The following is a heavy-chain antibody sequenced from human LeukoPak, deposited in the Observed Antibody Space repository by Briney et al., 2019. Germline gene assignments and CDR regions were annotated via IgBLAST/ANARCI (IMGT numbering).Heavy chain of an antibody. V-gene: IGHV4-34*01. D-gene: IGHD6-19*01. J-gene: IGHJ4*02. Sequence: SETLSLTCAVYGGSFSGYFWEWIRQPPGKGLEWIGEINHSGTSNSNPSLKTRATISVDTSKNQFSLKLSSVTAADTAVYYCARVGIAVAATVRGLDYWGQGTLVTVSS. CDR3: ARVGIAVAATVRGLDY. CDR2: INHSGTS. CDR1: GGSFSGYF.